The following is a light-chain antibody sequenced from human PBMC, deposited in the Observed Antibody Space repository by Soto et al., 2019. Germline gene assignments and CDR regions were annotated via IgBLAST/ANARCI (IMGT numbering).Light chain of an antibody. Sequence: DIVMTQSPLSLPVTPGEPASISCRSSQSLLHSNGYNYLDWYLQKRGQSPQLLIYLGSNRASGVPDRFSGSGSGTDFTLKISRVEAEDVGVYYCMQPLQSWTFGQGTKV. CDR2: LGS. V-gene: IGKV2-28*01. CDR1: QSLLHSNGYNY. J-gene: IGKJ1*01. CDR3: MQPLQSWT.